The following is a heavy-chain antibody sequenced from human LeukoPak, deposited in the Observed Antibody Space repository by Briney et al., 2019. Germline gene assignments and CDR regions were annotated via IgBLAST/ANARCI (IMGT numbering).Heavy chain of an antibody. CDR1: GFTVSGNY. Sequence: GGSLRLSCAASGFTVSGNYMSWVRQAPGKRLEWVSLIYSAGTTYYAASVKGRFTISRDDAKNSLYLQMNSVRVEDTAVYYCARDYYVSGRLGYVDYWGQGALVTVSS. D-gene: IGHD3-10*01. CDR3: ARDYYVSGRLGYVDY. J-gene: IGHJ4*02. V-gene: IGHV3-53*01. CDR2: IYSAGTT.